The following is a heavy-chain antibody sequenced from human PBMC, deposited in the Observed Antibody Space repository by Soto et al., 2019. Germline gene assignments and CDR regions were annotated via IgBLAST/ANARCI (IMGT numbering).Heavy chain of an antibody. CDR1: GFTFSSYA. V-gene: IGHV3-30-3*01. CDR2: ISYDGSNK. J-gene: IGHJ3*02. CDR3: ASDSQSPTNYCSGGSCQGGGHDAFDI. Sequence: QVQLVESGGGVVQPGRSLRLSCAASGFTFSSYAMHWVRQAPGKGLEWVAVISYDGSNKYYADSVKGRFTISRDNSKNTLYLQMNGLSAEDRAVYYCASDSQSPTNYCSGGSCQGGGHDAFDIWGQGTMVTVSS. D-gene: IGHD2-15*01.